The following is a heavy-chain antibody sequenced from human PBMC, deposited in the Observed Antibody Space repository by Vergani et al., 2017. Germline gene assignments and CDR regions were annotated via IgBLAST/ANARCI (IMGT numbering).Heavy chain of an antibody. Sequence: QVQLQESGPGLVKPLQTLSLTCTVSGGSIRSRDDSWNWIRQPPGKGREWIGKTYYDGNPSYNQSLKSLIIMSVDTSRNQFSLGLHSVAAGDTAEYYCDRGTRQCCTRTSGLYSFDMWVQGTMVTVSS. J-gene: IGHJ3*02. D-gene: IGHD2-2*01. V-gene: IGHV4-30-4*01. CDR3: DRGTRQCCTRTSGLYSFDM. CDR2: TYYDGNP. CDR1: GGSIRSRDDS.